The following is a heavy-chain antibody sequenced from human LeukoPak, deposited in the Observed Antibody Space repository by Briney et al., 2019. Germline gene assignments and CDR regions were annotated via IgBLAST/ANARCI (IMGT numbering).Heavy chain of an antibody. V-gene: IGHV3-23*01. Sequence: PGAYVRLSCAASGFTFSSYAITWVRQAPGKGLEWVSAISRSGGKKYYADSVKGRFTISRDNSKNTLRLQMNRLTAEDTAVYYCAKRMGANYGALESWGQGTLVTV. J-gene: IGHJ4*02. CDR2: ISRSGGKK. CDR3: AKRMGANYGALES. CDR1: GFTFSSYA. D-gene: IGHD4/OR15-4a*01.